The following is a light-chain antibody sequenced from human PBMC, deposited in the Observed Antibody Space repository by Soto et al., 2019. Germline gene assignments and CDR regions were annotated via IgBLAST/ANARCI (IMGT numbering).Light chain of an antibody. J-gene: IGKJ2*01. CDR2: AAS. CDR3: QQSYSTPRYT. CDR1: QSISSY. V-gene: IGKV1-39*01. Sequence: DIPMTQSPSSLSASVGDRVTITCRASQSISSYLNWYQQKPGKAPKRLIYAASSLQSGVPSRFSGSGSGTDFTLTISSLQPEDFATYYCQQSYSTPRYTFGQGTKLEIK.